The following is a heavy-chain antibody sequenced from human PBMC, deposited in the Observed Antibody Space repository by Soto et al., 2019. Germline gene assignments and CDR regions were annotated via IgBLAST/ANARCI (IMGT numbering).Heavy chain of an antibody. J-gene: IGHJ3*02. CDR3: TRSASGTFDI. V-gene: IGHV3-72*01. CDR2: TRGKANSYTT. Sequence: GGSLRLSCAASGFTSSDHNMDWVRQAPGKGLESVGRTRGKANSYTTEYAASVRDRFTISTDDSKNSLYLQMNSLKTEDTAVYYCTRSASGTFDIWGQATLVTVSS. CDR1: GFTSSDHN.